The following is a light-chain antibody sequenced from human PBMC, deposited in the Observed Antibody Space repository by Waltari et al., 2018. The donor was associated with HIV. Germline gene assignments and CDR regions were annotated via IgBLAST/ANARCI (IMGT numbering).Light chain of an antibody. CDR1: QSVLYSSNNKNY. CDR3: QHYYSIPRT. J-gene: IGKJ1*01. CDR2: WAS. V-gene: IGKV4-1*01. Sequence: DIVMTQSPDSLAVSLGDRATINCKSSQSVLYSSNNKNYLAWYQQKPGQPPKLLIYWASTRESGVPDRFSGSGSGTDFTLTINSLQAEDVAVYYCQHYYSIPRTFGQGTKVEIK.